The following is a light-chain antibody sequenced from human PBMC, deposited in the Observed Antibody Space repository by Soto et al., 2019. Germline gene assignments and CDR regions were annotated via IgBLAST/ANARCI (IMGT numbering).Light chain of an antibody. CDR3: QQYGTFPFS. CDR1: QVVSSSY. CDR2: HES. Sequence: EIVLTHSPGTLSLSPGESATLSCRANQVVSSSYLAWYQQKPGQAPRLLIYHESDRATGVPDRFSGSGSGTDFDLPSTRLEPEDVALFYCQQYGTFPFSFGQGTKLESK. J-gene: IGKJ2*01. V-gene: IGKV3-20*01.